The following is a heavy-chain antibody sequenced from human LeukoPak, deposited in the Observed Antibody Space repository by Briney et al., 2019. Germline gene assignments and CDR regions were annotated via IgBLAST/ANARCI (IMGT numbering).Heavy chain of an antibody. Sequence: ASVKVSCKASGYTFTSYYMHWVRQAPGQGLEWMGWINTNTGNPTYAQGFTGRFVFSLDTSVSTAYLQISSLKAEDTAVYYCARPGGLYDYAPDGMDVWGQGTTVTVSS. V-gene: IGHV7-4-1*02. CDR2: INTNTGNP. D-gene: IGHD3-16*01. CDR1: GYTFTSYY. J-gene: IGHJ6*02. CDR3: ARPGGLYDYAPDGMDV.